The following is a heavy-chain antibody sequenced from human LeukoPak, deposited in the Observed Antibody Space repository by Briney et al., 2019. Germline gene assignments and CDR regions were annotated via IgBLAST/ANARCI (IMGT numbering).Heavy chain of an antibody. Sequence: GGSLRLSCAASAFTFSSYSMNWVRQAPGKGLEWVPSISSSSSYIYYADSVKGRFTISRDNAKNSPYLQINSLSAHDPALYYCATDPSYYYDSSGYSPDYWGQGTLVTVSS. D-gene: IGHD3-22*01. CDR1: AFTFSSYS. CDR3: ATDPSYYYDSSGYSPDY. V-gene: IGHV3-21*03. J-gene: IGHJ4*02. CDR2: ISSSSSYI.